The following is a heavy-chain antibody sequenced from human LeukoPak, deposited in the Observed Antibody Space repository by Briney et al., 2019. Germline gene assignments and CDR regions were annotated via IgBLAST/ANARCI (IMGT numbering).Heavy chain of an antibody. V-gene: IGHV4-39*01. CDR1: SGSISSSHYY. D-gene: IGHD3-3*01. CDR3: ARQISDYYYYYIDV. Sequence: SETLSLTCTVSSGSISSSHYYWDWIRQPPGKGLEWIGTIYYSGTTYYNPSLEGRATISVDASKNQFYLMLNSVTAADTAVYYCARQISDYYYYYIDVWGKGTTVTVSS. J-gene: IGHJ6*03. CDR2: IYYSGTT.